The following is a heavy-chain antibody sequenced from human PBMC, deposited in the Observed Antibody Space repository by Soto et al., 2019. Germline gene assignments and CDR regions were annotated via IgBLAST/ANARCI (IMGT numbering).Heavy chain of an antibody. CDR2: IKPDGSDK. Sequence: PGGSLRLSCGTSGFIFSSHWMTWVRQAPGKGLEWVADIKPDGSDKHYVDSVKGRFTISRDNAEHSLYLQMSSLRAEDTAVYYCARIYGSVYTFDYWGQGTLVTVYS. J-gene: IGHJ4*02. CDR1: GFIFSSHW. D-gene: IGHD6-25*01. V-gene: IGHV3-7*01. CDR3: ARIYGSVYTFDY.